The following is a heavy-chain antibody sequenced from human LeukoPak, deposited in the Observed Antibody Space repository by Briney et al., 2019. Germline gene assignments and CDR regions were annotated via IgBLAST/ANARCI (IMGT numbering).Heavy chain of an antibody. V-gene: IGHV3-30*03. CDR3: ARDCSSTSCYPRDAFDI. Sequence: GGSLRLSCAASGFTFSSYGMHWVRQAPGKGLEWVAVISYDGSNKYYADSVKGRFTISRDNSKNTLYLQMNSLRAGDTAVYYCARDCSSTSCYPRDAFDIWGQGTMVTVSS. J-gene: IGHJ3*02. CDR2: ISYDGSNK. CDR1: GFTFSSYG. D-gene: IGHD2-2*01.